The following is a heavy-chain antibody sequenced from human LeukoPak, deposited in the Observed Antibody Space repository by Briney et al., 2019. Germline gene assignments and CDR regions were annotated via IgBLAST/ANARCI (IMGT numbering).Heavy chain of an antibody. V-gene: IGHV1-24*01. Sequence: ASEKVSCKVSGYTLTELSMHWVRQAPGKGLEWMGGFDPEDGETIYAQKFQGRVTMTEDTSTDTAYMELSSLRSEDTAMYYCATGPNYDFWSGYYPLDYWGQGTLVTVSS. CDR1: GYTLTELS. CDR2: FDPEDGET. D-gene: IGHD3-3*01. J-gene: IGHJ4*02. CDR3: ATGPNYDFWSGYYPLDY.